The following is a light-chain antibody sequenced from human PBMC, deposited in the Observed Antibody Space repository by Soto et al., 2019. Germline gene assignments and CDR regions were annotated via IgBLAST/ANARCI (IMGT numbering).Light chain of an antibody. CDR1: QTVSRF. CDR3: QQSYSGLYT. J-gene: IGKJ2*01. V-gene: IGKV1-39*01. CDR2: AAS. Sequence: DIQMTQSPSSLSASVGDSVTITCRASQTVSRFLSWYQKKPGKAPKLLIYAASTLQPGVPSRFSGSGSGTDFTLTIRSLQPEDFATYYCQQSYSGLYTFGQGTQLEIK.